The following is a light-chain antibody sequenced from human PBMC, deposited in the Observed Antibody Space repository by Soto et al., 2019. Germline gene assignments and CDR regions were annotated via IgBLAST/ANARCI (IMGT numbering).Light chain of an antibody. CDR1: QSISNY. V-gene: IGKV1-39*01. CDR3: QQSYNTPYT. J-gene: IGKJ2*01. CDR2: AAS. Sequence: DIQMTQSPSSLSASLGDRVTITCRASQSISNYLNWYQQNPGKAPKLLIYAASSLQSGVPSRFTGSGSGTDFTLTISSLQLEDFASYYCQQSYNTPYTFGQGINLEIK.